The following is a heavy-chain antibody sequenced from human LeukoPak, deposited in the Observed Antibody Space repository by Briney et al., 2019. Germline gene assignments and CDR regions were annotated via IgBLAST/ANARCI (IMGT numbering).Heavy chain of an antibody. J-gene: IGHJ4*02. CDR2: ISSSSGTI. CDR3: ARRLDSSGFASDY. Sequence: GGSLRLSCAASGFTFSTYRMSWVRQAPGRGLEWVSYISSSSGTIYYADSVKGRFTISRDNAKNSLYLQMNSLRAEDTAMYFCARRLDSSGFASDYWGQGTLVTVSS. V-gene: IGHV3-48*04. D-gene: IGHD3-22*01. CDR1: GFTFSTYR.